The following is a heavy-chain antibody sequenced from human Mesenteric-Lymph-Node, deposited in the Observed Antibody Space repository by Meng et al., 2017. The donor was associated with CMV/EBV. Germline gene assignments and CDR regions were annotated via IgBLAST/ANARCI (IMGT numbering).Heavy chain of an antibody. CDR3: ARDPGGYFWFDS. J-gene: IGHJ5*01. D-gene: IGHD5-18*01. Sequence: CKASGYTFTANFLHWVRQAPGQGLEWMGWINPNSGATNSPQNFQGRVTMTRDTSINTAYIHLSTLRSDDTAVYFCARDPGGYFWFDSWGQGTLVTVSS. CDR1: GYTFTANF. V-gene: IGHV1-2*02. CDR2: INPNSGAT.